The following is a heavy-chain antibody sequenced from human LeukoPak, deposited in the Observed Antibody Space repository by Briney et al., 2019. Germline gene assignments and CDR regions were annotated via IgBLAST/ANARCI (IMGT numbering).Heavy chain of an antibody. D-gene: IGHD3-9*01. CDR3: ARDRMLYYDILTGSPTFDY. CDR1: GYTFTSYG. CDR2: ISAYNGNT. Sequence: VKVSCKASGYTFTSYGISWVRQAPGQGLEWMGWISAYNGNTNYAQKLQGRVTMTTDTSTSTAYMELRSLRSDDTAVYYCARDRMLYYDILTGSPTFDYWGQGTLVTVSS. V-gene: IGHV1-18*01. J-gene: IGHJ4*02.